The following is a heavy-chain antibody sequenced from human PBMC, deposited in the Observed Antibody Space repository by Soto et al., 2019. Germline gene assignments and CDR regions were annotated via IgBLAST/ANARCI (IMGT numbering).Heavy chain of an antibody. J-gene: IGHJ4*02. CDR3: ASPELDCTNGVCYL. V-gene: IGHV4-34*01. CDR1: GGSFSGYY. CDR2: INHSGST. D-gene: IGHD2-8*01. Sequence: PSETLSLTCAVYGGSFSGYYWSWIRQPPGKGLEWIGEINHSGSTNYNPSLKSRVTISVDTSKNQFSLKLSSVTAADTAVYYCASPELDCTNGVCYLWDQGTLVTVSS.